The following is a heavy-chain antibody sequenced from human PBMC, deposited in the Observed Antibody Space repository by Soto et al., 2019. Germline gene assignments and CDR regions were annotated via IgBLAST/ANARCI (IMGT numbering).Heavy chain of an antibody. Sequence: QVQLVQSGAEVKKPGASVKVSCKASGYTFTRYNVHWVRQAPGQGLEWMAIINPSGGTTYYVQKFEGRVTLTTDTSTSTVYMELSSLRSDDTAVYYCARVRGGGSEYFFDYWGQATLVTVSS. V-gene: IGHV1-46*01. J-gene: IGHJ4*02. CDR2: INPSGGTT. CDR1: GYTFTRYN. D-gene: IGHD2-15*01. CDR3: ARVRGGGSEYFFDY.